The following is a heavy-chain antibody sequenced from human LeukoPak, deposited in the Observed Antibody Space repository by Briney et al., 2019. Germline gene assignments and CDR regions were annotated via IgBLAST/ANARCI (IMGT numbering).Heavy chain of an antibody. CDR2: IYYSGCT. J-gene: IGHJ5*02. V-gene: IGHV4-59*08. Sequence: PSETLSLTWTVSGGSISSYYWSWVRQPPGKGLEWIGYIYYSGCTNYNPSLKSRVTISGDTSKNQFSLKLSSVTAADTAVYYCARHYREGDYATFDPWGQGTLVTVSS. D-gene: IGHD4-17*01. CDR3: ARHYREGDYATFDP. CDR1: GGSISSYY.